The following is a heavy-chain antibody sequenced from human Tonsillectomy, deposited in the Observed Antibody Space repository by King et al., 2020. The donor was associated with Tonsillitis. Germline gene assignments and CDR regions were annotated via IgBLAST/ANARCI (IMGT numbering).Heavy chain of an antibody. CDR3: ATLACGSENSAYRFFRH. D-gene: IGHD3-16*01. CDR1: GYTFTGHY. J-gene: IGHJ1*01. V-gene: IGHV1-2*02. CDR2: INPDSGDT. Sequence: VQLVQSGAEVKKPGASVTVSCKTSGYTFTGHYVHWVRQAPGEGLEWMGWINPDSGDTTYMQNFQGRVSMTRSTPMTTAYLGLYSLRPDDTAVYYCATLACGSENSAYRFFRHWGHGTLVTVSS.